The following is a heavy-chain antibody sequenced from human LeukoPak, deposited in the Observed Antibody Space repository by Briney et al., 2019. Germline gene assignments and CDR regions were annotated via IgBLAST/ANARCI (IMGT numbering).Heavy chain of an antibody. Sequence: PGGSLRLSCAASGFTFSSYSMNWVRQAPGKGLEWVSSISSSSSYIFYADSVKGRFTISRDNAKNTLYLQMNSLRAEDTAVYYCARDWYHAIDYWGQGTLVTVSS. J-gene: IGHJ4*02. CDR2: ISSSSSYI. CDR1: GFTFSSYS. D-gene: IGHD2-2*01. CDR3: ARDWYHAIDY. V-gene: IGHV3-21*01.